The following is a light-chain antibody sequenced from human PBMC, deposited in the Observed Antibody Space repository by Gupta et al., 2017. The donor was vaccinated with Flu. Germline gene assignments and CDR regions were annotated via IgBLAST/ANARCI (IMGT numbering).Light chain of an antibody. V-gene: IGLV3-19*01. CDR1: SLRGCY. CDR3: NSRDTTVDLPWV. CDR2: STN. Sequence: TASITCQGDSLRGCYARWYHQKPRQAPILVMYSTNARPSGIPDRFSGSSSGSTASLTITGDKTDDEDDYYCNSRDTTVDLPWVFGGGTRLTVL. J-gene: IGLJ3*02.